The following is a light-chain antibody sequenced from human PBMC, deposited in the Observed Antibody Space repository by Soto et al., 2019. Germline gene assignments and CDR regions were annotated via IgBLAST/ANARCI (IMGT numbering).Light chain of an antibody. V-gene: IGLV2-14*01. CDR1: SSDVGGYNF. CDR2: EVS. Sequence: QSVLTQPASVSGSPGQSITISCPGTSSDVGGYNFVSWYQQHPGKAPKLIISEVSNRPSGVSNRCSGSKSGNTASLTISGLQAEDEADYYCSSYTSSRSLEGVFGTGTKVTVL. J-gene: IGLJ1*01. CDR3: SSYTSSRSLEGV.